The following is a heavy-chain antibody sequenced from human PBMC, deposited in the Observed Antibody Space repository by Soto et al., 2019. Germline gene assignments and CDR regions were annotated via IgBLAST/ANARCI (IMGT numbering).Heavy chain of an antibody. CDR2: INHSGST. CDR1: GGSFSGYY. D-gene: IGHD2-2*01. V-gene: IGHV4-34*01. Sequence: SETLSLTCAVYGGSFSGYYWSWIRQPPGKGLEWIGEINHSGSTNYNPSLKSRVTISVDTSKNQFSLKLSSVTAADTAVYYCARETRWVAQYCSSTSCYGGLDYWGQGTLVTVSS. J-gene: IGHJ4*02. CDR3: ARETRWVAQYCSSTSCYGGLDY.